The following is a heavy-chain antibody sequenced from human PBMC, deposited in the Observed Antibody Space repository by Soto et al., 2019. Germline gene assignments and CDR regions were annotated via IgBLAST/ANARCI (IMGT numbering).Heavy chain of an antibody. Sequence: VWSLRLSCAASGFPFNNYAMHWVRQRPGKGLDWVAVISYDGSNSYYSDSVKGRFTVSRDRSKNTLSLQMNSLRVEDTAVYYCAKGILSATFAPYAMDVWCQGTKVTASS. J-gene: IGHJ6*02. CDR2: ISYDGSNS. V-gene: IGHV3-30*18. D-gene: IGHD2-15*01. CDR1: GFPFNNYA. CDR3: AKGILSATFAPYAMDV.